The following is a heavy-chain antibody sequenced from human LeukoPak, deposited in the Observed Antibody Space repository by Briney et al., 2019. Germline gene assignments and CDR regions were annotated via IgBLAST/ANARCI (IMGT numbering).Heavy chain of an antibody. Sequence: GGSLRLSCEGSGFPFSRYSRNWVRQAPGKGLEWLSYISSGGSTMLYADSVKGRFTISRDNAKNFLYLQMNSLRDDDTAVYYCARDDIWGQGTMVTVSS. CDR3: ARDDI. J-gene: IGHJ3*02. CDR1: GFPFSRYS. V-gene: IGHV3-48*02. CDR2: ISSGGSTM.